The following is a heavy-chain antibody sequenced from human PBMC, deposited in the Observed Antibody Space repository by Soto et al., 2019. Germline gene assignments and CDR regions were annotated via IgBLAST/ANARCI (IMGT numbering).Heavy chain of an antibody. CDR3: AADPKVEWGHFDY. V-gene: IGHV1-58*01. CDR2: IVVGSGNT. Sequence: ASVKVSCKASGFTFTSSAVQWVRQARGQRLEWIGWIVVGSGNTNYAQKFQERVTITRDMSTSTAYMELSSLRSEDTAVYYCAADPKVEWGHFDYWGQGTLVTVSS. CDR1: GFTFTSSA. J-gene: IGHJ4*02. D-gene: IGHD3-3*01.